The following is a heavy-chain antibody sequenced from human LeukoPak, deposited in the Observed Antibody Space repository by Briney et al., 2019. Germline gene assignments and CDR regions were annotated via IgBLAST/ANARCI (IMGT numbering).Heavy chain of an antibody. CDR3: ATVPSVGDWFDP. D-gene: IGHD5/OR15-5a*01. V-gene: IGHV1-24*01. Sequence: GASVKVSCKVSGYTLTELSMHWVRQAPGKGLEWMGGFDPEDGETIYAQKFQGRVTMTEDTSTDTAYMELSSLRSEDTAVYYCATVPSVGDWFDPWGQGTLVTVSS. CDR1: GYTLTELS. CDR2: FDPEDGET. J-gene: IGHJ5*02.